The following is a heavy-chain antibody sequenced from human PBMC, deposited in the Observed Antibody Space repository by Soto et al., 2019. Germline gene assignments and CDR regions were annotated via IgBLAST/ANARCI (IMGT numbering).Heavy chain of an antibody. CDR2: ISHSGIT. J-gene: IGHJ4*02. CDR1: GDSISRSHW. CDR3: ARVRYDRGGVDH. V-gene: IGHV4-4*02. Sequence: QVQLQESGPGLVRPSGALSVTCAVSGDSISRSHWWSWVRQSPGKGLEWIGEISHSGITNYNPSRTSRVTISGDKSKNQRSLNLTSVTAADTAVYYCARVRYDRGGVDHWGPGHLVYVSS. D-gene: IGHD3-22*01.